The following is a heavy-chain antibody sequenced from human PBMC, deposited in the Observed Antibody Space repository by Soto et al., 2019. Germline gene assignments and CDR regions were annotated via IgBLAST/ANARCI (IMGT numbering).Heavy chain of an antibody. J-gene: IGHJ3*01. D-gene: IGHD2-15*01. Sequence: GGSLRLSCAASGFTFSNYAMMWVRQAPGKGLEWVSAISGSGGSTYYADSVKGRFTISRDNSKNTLFLQMNSLRADDTADYYCGKDGGGLNPGVFDFGGRGTMVTVPS. CDR1: GFTFSNYA. V-gene: IGHV3-23*01. CDR3: GKDGGGLNPGVFDF. CDR2: ISGSGGST.